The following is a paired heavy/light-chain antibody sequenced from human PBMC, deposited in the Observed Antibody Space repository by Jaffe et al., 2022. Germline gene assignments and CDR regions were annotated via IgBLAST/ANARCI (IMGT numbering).Light chain of an antibody. CDR3: SSHTRSTTLL. CDR1: SSDVGAYNY. Sequence: QSALTQPASVSGSLGQSITISCTGTSSDVGAYNYVSWYQQHPGKAPKLMIYDVSNRPSGVSNRFSGSKSGNTASLTISGLQAEDEADYYCSSHTRSTTLLFGGGTKLTVL. V-gene: IGLV2-14*01. CDR2: DVS. J-gene: IGLJ3*02.
Heavy chain of an antibody. CDR2: ISGTGGSA. D-gene: IGHD3-16*02. J-gene: IGHJ5*02. CDR3: AKDGPVGVIVPTRFDP. Sequence: EVQLLESGGGLVQPGGSLRLSCAASGFTFSNYGMSWVRQAPGKGLEWVSVISGTGGSAYYADSVKGRFTISRDNSKNTVYLQMNSLRVEDTAVYYCAKDGPVGVIVPTRFDPWGQGTLVTVSS. V-gene: IGHV3-23*01. CDR1: GFTFSNYG.